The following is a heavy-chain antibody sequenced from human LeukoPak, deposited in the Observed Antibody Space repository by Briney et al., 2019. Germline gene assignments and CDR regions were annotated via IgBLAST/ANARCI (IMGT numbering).Heavy chain of an antibody. Sequence: PGGSLRLSCAASGFTFSSYGMHWVRQAPGKGLEWVAFIRYDGSNKYYADSVKGRFTISRDNSKNTLYLQMNSLRAEDTAVYYCAKGCSSTSCYLPYYYFDYWGQGTLVTVSS. CDR1: GFTFSSYG. CDR2: IRYDGSNK. CDR3: AKGCSSTSCYLPYYYFDY. J-gene: IGHJ4*02. D-gene: IGHD2-2*01. V-gene: IGHV3-30*02.